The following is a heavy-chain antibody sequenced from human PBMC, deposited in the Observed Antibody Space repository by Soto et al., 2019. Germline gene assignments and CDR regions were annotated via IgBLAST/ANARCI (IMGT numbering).Heavy chain of an antibody. CDR1: GGSFSGYY. D-gene: IGHD6-19*01. CDR3: ARDLDGTGYSSGWYVN. J-gene: IGHJ4*02. V-gene: IGHV4-34*01. CDR2: INHSGST. Sequence: PSETLSLTCAVYGGSFSGYYWSWIRQPPGKGLEWIGEINHSGSTNYNPSLKSRVTISVDTSKNQFSLKLSSVTAADTAVYYCARDLDGTGYSSGWYVNWGQGTLVTVSS.